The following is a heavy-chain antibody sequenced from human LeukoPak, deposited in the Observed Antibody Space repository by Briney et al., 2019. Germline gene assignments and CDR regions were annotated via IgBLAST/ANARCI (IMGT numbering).Heavy chain of an antibody. D-gene: IGHD1-26*01. CDR3: ARATNRDSGSYYFIY. CDR2: ISTYNGNT. J-gene: IGHJ4*02. Sequence: ASVKVSCKASGYTFTNYGISWVRQPPGQGLGWMAWISTYNGNTNYAQNLQGRVTMTTDTSTSTAYMELRSLRSDDTAVYYCARATNRDSGSYYFIYWGQGTLVTVSS. CDR1: GYTFTNYG. V-gene: IGHV1-18*01.